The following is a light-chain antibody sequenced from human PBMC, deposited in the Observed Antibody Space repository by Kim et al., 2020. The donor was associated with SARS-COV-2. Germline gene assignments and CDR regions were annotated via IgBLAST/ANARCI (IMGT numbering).Light chain of an antibody. CDR2: KAS. CDR3: QQYNSYSLT. Sequence: DIQMTQSPSTLSASVGDRVTITCRASQSISSWLAWYQQKPGKAPKLLIYKASSLESGVPSRFSGNGSGTEFTLTISSLQPDDFATYYCQQYNSYSLTFGGGTKVDIK. CDR1: QSISSW. J-gene: IGKJ4*01. V-gene: IGKV1-5*03.